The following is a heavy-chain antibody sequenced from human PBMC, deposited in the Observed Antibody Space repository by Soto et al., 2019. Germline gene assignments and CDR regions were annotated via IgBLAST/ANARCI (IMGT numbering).Heavy chain of an antibody. CDR1: GYTFTTYA. Sequence: RASVKVSCKASGYTFTTYAMHWVRQAPGQRLEWMGWINAGNGNTKYSQKFQGRVTITRDTSASTAYMEVSSLRSEDTALYYCARKSGTYSAFDIWGQGTMVTVSS. V-gene: IGHV1-3*01. CDR3: ARKSGTYSAFDI. CDR2: INAGNGNT. D-gene: IGHD1-26*01. J-gene: IGHJ3*02.